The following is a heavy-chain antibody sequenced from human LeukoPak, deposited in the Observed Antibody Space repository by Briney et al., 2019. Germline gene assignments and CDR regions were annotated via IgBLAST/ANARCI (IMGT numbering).Heavy chain of an antibody. Sequence: GSLRLSCAASGFTVSSNYMSWVRQAPGKGLEWVSVIYSGGSTYYADSVKGRFTISRDNSKNTLYLQMNSLRAEDTAVYYCASQEYSYGSYYFDYWGQRTLVTVSS. D-gene: IGHD5-18*01. CDR3: ASQEYSYGSYYFDY. CDR2: IYSGGST. CDR1: GFTVSSNY. V-gene: IGHV3-53*01. J-gene: IGHJ4*02.